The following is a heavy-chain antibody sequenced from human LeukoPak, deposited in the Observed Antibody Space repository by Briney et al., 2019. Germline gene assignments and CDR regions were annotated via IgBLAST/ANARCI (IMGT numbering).Heavy chain of an antibody. CDR3: ARDRAYHYGSGSYSLVDYYYYMDV. D-gene: IGHD3-10*01. Sequence: SETLSLTCTVSGGSISSNTHFWGWIRQPPGKGLEWIGTIYYSGSTYYNPSLKSRVTISVDTSKNQFSLKLSSVTAVDTAVYYCARDRAYHYGSGSYSLVDYYYYMDVWGKGTTVTVSS. CDR1: GGSISSNTHF. V-gene: IGHV4-39*07. J-gene: IGHJ6*03. CDR2: IYYSGST.